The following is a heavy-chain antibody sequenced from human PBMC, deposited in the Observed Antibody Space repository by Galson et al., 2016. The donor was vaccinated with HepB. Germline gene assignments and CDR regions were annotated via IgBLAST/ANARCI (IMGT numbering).Heavy chain of an antibody. J-gene: IGHJ3*02. CDR1: GFSLKTNGMR. Sequence: PALVKPTQTLTLTCTFSGFSLKTNGMRLSWVRQPPGKALEWLGNIDWDEDIFYNKALKTRLTISKDTSENQVVLTMTNMEPVDTGTYYCARTQASFNKDGEYVYVFDIWGQGTMVTVSS. D-gene: IGHD3-16*01. CDR2: IDWDEDI. CDR3: ARTQASFNKDGEYVYVFDI. V-gene: IGHV2-70*04.